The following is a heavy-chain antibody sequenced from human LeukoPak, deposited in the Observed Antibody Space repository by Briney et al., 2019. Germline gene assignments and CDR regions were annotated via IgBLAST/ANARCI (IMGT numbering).Heavy chain of an antibody. D-gene: IGHD6-6*01. Sequence: SETLSLTCTVSGGSISSYYWSWIRQPPGKGLEWIGYIYTSGSTNYNPSLKSRVTISVDTSKNQFSLKLSSVTAADTAVYYCARAYSSSYYYYYMDVWGKGTTVTVSS. V-gene: IGHV4-4*09. CDR3: ARAYSSSYYYYYMDV. CDR1: GGSISSYY. J-gene: IGHJ6*03. CDR2: IYTSGST.